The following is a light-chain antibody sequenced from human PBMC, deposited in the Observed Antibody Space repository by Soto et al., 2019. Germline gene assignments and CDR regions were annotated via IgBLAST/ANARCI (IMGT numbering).Light chain of an antibody. V-gene: IGKV3-15*01. CDR2: GAS. CDR1: QSVGSK. J-gene: IGKJ4*01. Sequence: ETVMTQSPATLSVSPGERATLSCRASQSVGSKVAWYQQKPGQAPSLLIYGASTRASGIPLRFSGSGSGAEFTHSISSLQSEDFAVYYCQQYSNWSPVTFGGGTKVEIK. CDR3: QQYSNWSPVT.